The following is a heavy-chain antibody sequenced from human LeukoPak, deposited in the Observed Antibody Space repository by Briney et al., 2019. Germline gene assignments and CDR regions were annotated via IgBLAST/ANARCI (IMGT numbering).Heavy chain of an antibody. CDR1: GYTFTGCY. D-gene: IGHD3-10*01. Sequence: ASVKVSCKASGYTFTGCYMHWVRQAPGQGLEWMGWINPNSGGTNYAQKFQGRVTMTRDTSISTAYMELSRLRSGDTAVYYCAREMEYYYGSGSYPYGMDVWGQGTTVTVSS. CDR3: AREMEYYYGSGSYPYGMDV. J-gene: IGHJ6*02. CDR2: INPNSGGT. V-gene: IGHV1-2*02.